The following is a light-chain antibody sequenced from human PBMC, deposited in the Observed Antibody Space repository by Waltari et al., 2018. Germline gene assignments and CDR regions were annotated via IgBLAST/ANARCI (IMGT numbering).Light chain of an antibody. J-gene: IGKJ1*01. CDR3: QKYDFLPAT. Sequence: EIVLTQSPGTLSLPPGERATLSCRASQGFGKYLAWYQQRPGQAPRLLLYNASIRATGIPDRFSGSGDGTVFSLTISRLEPEDFAVYYCQKYDFLPATFGQGTTVEIK. V-gene: IGKV3-20*01. CDR1: QGFGKY. CDR2: NAS.